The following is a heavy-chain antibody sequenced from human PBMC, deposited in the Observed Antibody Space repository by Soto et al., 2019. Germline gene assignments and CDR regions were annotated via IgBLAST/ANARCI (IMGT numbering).Heavy chain of an antibody. V-gene: IGHV4-39*01. D-gene: IGHD3-10*01. CDR2: IYYSGRT. CDR3: ARSAGSGSYLSWFDP. J-gene: IGHJ5*02. Sequence: QLQLQESGPGLVKPSETLSLTCTVSGGSISSSTYYWGWIRQPPGKGLEWIGSIYYSGRTYYNPSLKSRVTISVDTPKNKFSLKLSSVTAADTAVYYCARSAGSGSYLSWFDPWGQGTLVTVSS. CDR1: GGSISSSTYY.